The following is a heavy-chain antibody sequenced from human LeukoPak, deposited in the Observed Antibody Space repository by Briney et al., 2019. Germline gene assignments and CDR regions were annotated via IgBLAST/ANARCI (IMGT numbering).Heavy chain of an antibody. CDR1: GYTFTGYY. Sequence: ASVKVSCKASGYTFTGYYMHWVRQAPGQGLEWMGWINPNSGGTNYAQKFQGRVTMTRDTSISTGYMELSRLRSDDTAVYYCARTYCSGGSCYPNWFDPWGQGTLVTVSS. J-gene: IGHJ5*02. CDR2: INPNSGGT. CDR3: ARTYCSGGSCYPNWFDP. D-gene: IGHD2-15*01. V-gene: IGHV1-2*02.